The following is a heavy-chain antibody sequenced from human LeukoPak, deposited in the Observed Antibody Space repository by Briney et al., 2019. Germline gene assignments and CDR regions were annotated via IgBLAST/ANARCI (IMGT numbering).Heavy chain of an antibody. Sequence: SETLSLTCTVSGYSISSGYYWGWIRQPPGKGLEGIGSIYHSGSTYYNPSLKSRVTISVDTSKNQFSLKLSSVTAADTAVYYCARWDLYYFDYWGQGTLVTVSS. CDR2: IYHSGST. J-gene: IGHJ4*02. CDR3: ARWDLYYFDY. CDR1: GYSISSGYY. D-gene: IGHD1-26*01. V-gene: IGHV4-38-2*02.